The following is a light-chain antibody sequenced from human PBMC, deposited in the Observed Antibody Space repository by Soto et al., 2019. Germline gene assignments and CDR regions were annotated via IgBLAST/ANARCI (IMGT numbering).Light chain of an antibody. CDR2: DVR. CDR3: SSYRSSNTLVV. CDR1: GSDHGAYDS. V-gene: IGLV2-14*03. Sequence: QSALTQPASVSGSPGQSITISCTGTGSDHGAYDSVSWYQQHPGKVPKLVLFDVRNRPSGVSNRFPGSKSGNTASLTISGLQAEDEADYYCSSYRSSNTLVVFGGGTKLTVL. J-gene: IGLJ2*01.